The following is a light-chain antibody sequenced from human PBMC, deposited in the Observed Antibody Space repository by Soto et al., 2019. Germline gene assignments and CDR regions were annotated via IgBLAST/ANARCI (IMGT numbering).Light chain of an antibody. CDR3: SSYTTSSTLEV. Sequence: QSALTQPASVSGSPGQSITISCTGTSSDVGGYNYVSWYQQHPGKAPKLMIYDVSNRPSGVSNRFSGSKSGITASLTISGLQAEDEADYYCSSYTTSSTLEVFGSGTKLTVL. CDR2: DVS. V-gene: IGLV2-14*01. CDR1: SSDVGGYNY. J-gene: IGLJ1*01.